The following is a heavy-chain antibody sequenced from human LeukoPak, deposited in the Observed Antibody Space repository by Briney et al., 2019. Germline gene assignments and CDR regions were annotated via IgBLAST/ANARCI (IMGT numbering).Heavy chain of an antibody. CDR3: ARGGTLTEVYNHWYFDL. Sequence: SETLSLTCAVYSETFIKHNWNWIRQPPGKGLQWIGKINRSGSTDYNPSLKSRVTLSLDNSKKQFSMRLSSVTAADTAVYYCARGGTLTEVYNHWYFDLWGRGTLVTVSS. CDR2: INRSGST. V-gene: IGHV4-34*01. J-gene: IGHJ2*01. D-gene: IGHD1-1*01. CDR1: SETFIKHN.